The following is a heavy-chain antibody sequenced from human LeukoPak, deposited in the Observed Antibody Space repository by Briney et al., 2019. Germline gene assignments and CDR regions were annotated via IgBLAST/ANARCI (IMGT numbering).Heavy chain of an antibody. Sequence: ASVKVSCKASGSTFSDYHINWVRQTSGQGPEWMGWINPKSGDAKYGQAFQGRVTMTRDTSISTAYMELNRLRFDDTAMYYCARGEYSNGYPYRLDSWGQGTLVTVSS. CDR3: ARGEYSNGYPYRLDS. CDR2: INPKSGDA. J-gene: IGHJ4*02. D-gene: IGHD3-16*01. V-gene: IGHV1-2*02. CDR1: GSTFSDYH.